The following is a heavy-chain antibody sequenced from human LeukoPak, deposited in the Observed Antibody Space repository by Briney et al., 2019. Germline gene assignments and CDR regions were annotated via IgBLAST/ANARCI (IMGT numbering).Heavy chain of an antibody. CDR1: GFTFSTYS. Sequence: GGSLRLSCAASGFTFSTYSMNWVRQAPGKGLEWVSCIGRRASYIYYADSMKGRFTISRDNAKNSLYLEMNSLRAEDTAVYYCAKSDWFLDYWGQGTLVTVSS. D-gene: IGHD3-9*01. V-gene: IGHV3-21*04. CDR2: IGRRASYI. CDR3: AKSDWFLDY. J-gene: IGHJ4*02.